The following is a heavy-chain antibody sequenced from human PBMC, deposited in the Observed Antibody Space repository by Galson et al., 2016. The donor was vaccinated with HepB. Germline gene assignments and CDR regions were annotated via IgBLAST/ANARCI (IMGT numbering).Heavy chain of an antibody. V-gene: IGHV1-69*13. CDR1: GGTFITYA. CDR2: IIPIFGTT. Sequence: SVKVSCKVSGGTFITYAISWVRQAPGQGLEWMGGIIPIFGTTNYAQKFQGRVTITADESTSTAYMELSSLRSEDTAVYYCAAGIAVAVAATKFHYSMDVWGQGTTVTVSS. J-gene: IGHJ6*02. CDR3: AAGIAVAVAATKFHYSMDV. D-gene: IGHD2-15*01.